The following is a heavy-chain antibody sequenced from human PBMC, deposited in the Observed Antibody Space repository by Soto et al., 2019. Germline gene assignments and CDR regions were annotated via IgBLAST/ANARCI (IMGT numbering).Heavy chain of an antibody. CDR1: GDSIKTETW. V-gene: IGHV4-4*02. Sequence: QVHLQESGPGLVKPSETLSLTCAVSGDSIKTETWWSWLRQLPGTGRAWIGEIKHTGDATANTAPRSRVSMSVDRTKNQFFLNLRSVSAADTAVYFCAREGRLHRVEAWGQGTLGTVSS. CDR2: IKHTGDA. D-gene: IGHD3-10*01. J-gene: IGHJ5*01. CDR3: AREGRLHRVEA.